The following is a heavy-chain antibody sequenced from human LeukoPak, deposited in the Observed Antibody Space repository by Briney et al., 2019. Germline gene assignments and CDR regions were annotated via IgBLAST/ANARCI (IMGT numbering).Heavy chain of an antibody. CDR3: ARDRGANY. J-gene: IGHJ4*02. V-gene: IGHV3-30*03. CDR1: GFTFSNYG. Sequence: GGSLRLSCAASGFTFSNYGMHWVRQAPGKGLEWVAVISYDGTNKYYTDSVKGRFTISRDNSKNTLYLQVNSLRAEDTAVYYCARDRGANYWGQGTLVTVSS. CDR2: ISYDGTNK.